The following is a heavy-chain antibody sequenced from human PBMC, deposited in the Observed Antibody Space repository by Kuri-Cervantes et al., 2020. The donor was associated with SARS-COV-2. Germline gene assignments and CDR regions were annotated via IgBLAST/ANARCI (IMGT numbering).Heavy chain of an antibody. CDR1: GGSFSSYY. V-gene: IGHV4-34*01. Sequence: SETLSLTCAVYGGSFSSYYWSWIRQPPGKGLEWIGEINHSGSTNYNPSLKSRVTISVDTSKNQFSLKLSSVTAADTAVYYCARSNKRWLQLRVFDYWGQGTLVTVSS. D-gene: IGHD5-24*01. CDR2: INHSGST. J-gene: IGHJ4*02. CDR3: ARSNKRWLQLRVFDY.